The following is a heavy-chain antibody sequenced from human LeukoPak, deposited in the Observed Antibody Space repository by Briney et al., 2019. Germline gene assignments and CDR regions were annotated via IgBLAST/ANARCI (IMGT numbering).Heavy chain of an antibody. CDR2: INGNGRGS. Sequence: PGGSLRLSCAASGFTFSSYWMHWVRHVPGKGLLWVARINGNGRGSSYGDSLEGRFTISRDNAENTLYLEMNSLRDDDTAVYYCARGSTTVTTKDYFDSWGQGTQVTVSS. CDR1: GFTFSSYW. V-gene: IGHV3-74*01. CDR3: ARGSTTVTTKDYFDS. D-gene: IGHD4-17*01. J-gene: IGHJ5*01.